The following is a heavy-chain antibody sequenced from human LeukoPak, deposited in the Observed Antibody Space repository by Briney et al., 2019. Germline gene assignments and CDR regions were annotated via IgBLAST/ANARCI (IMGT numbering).Heavy chain of an antibody. Sequence: SETLSLTCTVSGDFISSSTYYWGWIRQPPGEGLEWIGSMYYSGSTYYNPSLKSRVTISVDTSKNQFSLKLSSVTAADTAVYYCARHSGSYDYLGLGTLVTVSS. D-gene: IGHD1-26*01. J-gene: IGHJ4*02. CDR2: MYYSGST. V-gene: IGHV4-39*01. CDR1: GDFISSSTYY. CDR3: ARHSGSYDY.